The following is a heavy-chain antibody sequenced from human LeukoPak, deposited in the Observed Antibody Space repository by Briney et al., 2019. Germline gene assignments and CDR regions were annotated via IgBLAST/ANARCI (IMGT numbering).Heavy chain of an antibody. D-gene: IGHD5-18*01. Sequence: GGSLRLSCAASGFTFSSYEMNWVRQAPGKGLEWVSSISSSSSYIYYADSVKGRFTISRDNAKNSLYLQMNSLRAEDTAVYYCARAPSVQLWLLDYYYYGMDVWGRGTTVTVSS. V-gene: IGHV3-21*01. CDR1: GFTFSSYE. CDR3: ARAPSVQLWLLDYYYYGMDV. J-gene: IGHJ6*02. CDR2: ISSSSSYI.